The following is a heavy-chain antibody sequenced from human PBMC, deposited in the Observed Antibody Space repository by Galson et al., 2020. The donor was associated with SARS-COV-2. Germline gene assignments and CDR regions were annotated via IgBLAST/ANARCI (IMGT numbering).Heavy chain of an antibody. CDR3: ARGIDYGDPSYNWFDL. J-gene: IGHJ5*02. CDR2: ISSYSGNT. Sequence: ASVKVSCKASGYTFTSYGIGWVRQAPGQGLEWMGWISSYSGNTNYAQKFQGRVTLTTDTSTNTAYMELRSLTFDDTALYYCARGIDYGDPSYNWFDLWGQGTLVTVSS. D-gene: IGHD4-17*01. V-gene: IGHV1-18*01. CDR1: GYTFTSYG.